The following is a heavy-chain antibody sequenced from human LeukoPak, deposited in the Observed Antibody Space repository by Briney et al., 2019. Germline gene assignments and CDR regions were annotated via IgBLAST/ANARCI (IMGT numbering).Heavy chain of an antibody. CDR3: ARRSIAAAGVDV. J-gene: IGHJ6*02. Sequence: SETLSLTCAVYGGSFSGYYWSWIRQPPGKGLEWIGSIYYSGSTYYNLSLKSRVTISVDTSKNQFSLKLSSVTAADTAVYYCARRSIAAAGVDVWGQGTTVTVSS. CDR2: IYYSGST. CDR1: GGSFSGYY. D-gene: IGHD6-13*01. V-gene: IGHV4-34*01.